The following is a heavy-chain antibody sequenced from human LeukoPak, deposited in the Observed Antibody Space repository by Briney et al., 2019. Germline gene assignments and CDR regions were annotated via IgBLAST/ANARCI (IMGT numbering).Heavy chain of an antibody. CDR2: IHTSGAS. CDR1: GASFSNYY. J-gene: IGHJ4*02. V-gene: IGHV4-4*09. Sequence: PSETLSLTCTVSGASFSNYYWSWIRQTPGKGLEWMGHIHTSGASRYYPSLESRLTMSIDTSRNHPPRKLTSGTAADTAVFFCARLGSYHDSWGQGALVTVSS. D-gene: IGHD1-26*01. CDR3: ARLGSYHDS.